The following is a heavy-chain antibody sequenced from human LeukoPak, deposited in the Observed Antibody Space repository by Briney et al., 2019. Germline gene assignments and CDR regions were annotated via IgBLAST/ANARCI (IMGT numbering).Heavy chain of an antibody. CDR2: IYTSGST. CDR3: ARGGPYGIVVRKGFDP. D-gene: IGHD2-15*01. CDR1: GGSINSGNYY. V-gene: IGHV4-61*02. Sequence: SETLSLTCSVSGGSINSGNYYWTWIRQPAGKGLEWIGRIYTSGSTNYNPSLKSRLTISVDTSKNQFSLKLSSVTAADTAVYYCARGGPYGIVVRKGFDPWGQGTLVTVSS. J-gene: IGHJ5*02.